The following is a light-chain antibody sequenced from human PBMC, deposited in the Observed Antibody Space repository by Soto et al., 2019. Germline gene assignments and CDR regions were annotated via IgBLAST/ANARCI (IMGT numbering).Light chain of an antibody. CDR2: GAS. J-gene: IGKJ1*01. CDR1: QSVSSN. Sequence: EIVMTQSPATLSVSPGERATLSCRASQSVSSNLAWYQQKPGQAPRLLIYGASTRATGIPARFSGSESGTEFTLTISSLQSEDFAVYYCQQYINWPVTFGQGTKVEIK. CDR3: QQYINWPVT. V-gene: IGKV3-15*01.